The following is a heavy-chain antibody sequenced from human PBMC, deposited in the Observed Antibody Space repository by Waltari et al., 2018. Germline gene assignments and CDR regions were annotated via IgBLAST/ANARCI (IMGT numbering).Heavy chain of an antibody. D-gene: IGHD3-16*01. CDR2: IYHSGRT. Sequence: QVQLQESGPGLVKPSETLSLTCTVSGYSISSGYYWGWIRQPPGKGLEWIGSIYHSGRTSYNPSLKSRVTISGDTSKIQFSLKLSSVTAADTAVYYCARTGLMNWFDPWGQGTLVTVSS. CDR3: ARTGLMNWFDP. CDR1: GYSISSGYY. V-gene: IGHV4-38-2*02. J-gene: IGHJ5*02.